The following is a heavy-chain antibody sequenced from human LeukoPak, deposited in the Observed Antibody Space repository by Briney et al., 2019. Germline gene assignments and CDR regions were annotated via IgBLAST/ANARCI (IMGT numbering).Heavy chain of an antibody. CDR3: AGDSGKAEDAFDI. CDR1: GGSISSGGYS. CDR2: IYHSGST. Sequence: SETLSLTCAVSGGSISSGGYSWSWIRQPPGKGLEWIGYIYHSGSTYYNPSLKSRVTISVDRSKNQFSLKLSSVTAADTAVYYCAGDSGKAEDAFDIWGQGTMVTVSS. J-gene: IGHJ3*02. V-gene: IGHV4-30-2*01. D-gene: IGHD5-12*01.